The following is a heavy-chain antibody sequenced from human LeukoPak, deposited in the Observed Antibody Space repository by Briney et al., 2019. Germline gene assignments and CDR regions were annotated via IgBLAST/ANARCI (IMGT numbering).Heavy chain of an antibody. D-gene: IGHD3-22*01. CDR1: GFTFSSYG. Sequence: PGGSLRLSCAASGFTFSSYGMSWVRQAPGKGLEWVSAISGSGGSTYYADSVKGRFTISRDNSKNTLYLQMNSLRAEDTAVYYCAKTSRSTYYYDSSGYRHDYWGQGTLVTVSS. J-gene: IGHJ4*02. CDR3: AKTSRSTYYYDSSGYRHDY. CDR2: ISGSGGST. V-gene: IGHV3-23*01.